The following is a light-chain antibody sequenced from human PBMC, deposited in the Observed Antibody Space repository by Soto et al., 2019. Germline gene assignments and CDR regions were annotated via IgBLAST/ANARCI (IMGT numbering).Light chain of an antibody. V-gene: IGKV1-5*01. CDR1: QSFSSW. CDR2: DAS. Sequence: IHMTHSPSTLSASVGDRVTITCRASQSFSSWLAWYQQKPGKAPKLLIYDASSLESGVPSRFSGSGSGTEFTLTISSLQPDDFATYYCQQYNSSLLTFGGGTKVDIK. CDR3: QQYNSSLLT. J-gene: IGKJ4*01.